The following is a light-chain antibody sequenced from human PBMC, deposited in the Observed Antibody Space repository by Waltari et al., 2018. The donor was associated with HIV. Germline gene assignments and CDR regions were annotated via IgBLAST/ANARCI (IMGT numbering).Light chain of an antibody. J-gene: IGLJ3*02. CDR3: QSGGSSGSWV. Sequence: SNELTPPPSVSVSPGQTARITCSGDALANHYTYWFQQKPGQAPVLVIYKDTERPSGIPERFSGSRSGTIVKLTISGVQAEDEADYYCQSGGSSGSWVFGGGTKLTVL. CDR1: ALANHY. V-gene: IGLV3-25*03. CDR2: KDT.